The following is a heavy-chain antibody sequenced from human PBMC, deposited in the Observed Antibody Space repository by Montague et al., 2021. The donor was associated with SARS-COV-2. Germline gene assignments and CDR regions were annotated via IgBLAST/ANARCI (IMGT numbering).Heavy chain of an antibody. J-gene: IGHJ4*02. CDR2: INHIGTT. V-gene: IGHV4-34*01. CDR1: GGSFSDYY. Sequence: SETLSLTCAVYGGSFSDYYWSWIRQSPGKGLEWIGEINHIGTTNYNPSLKSRVSISKDTSKNQISLRLSSVTAADTAVYYCARGRVDTTMILVVFTGAAHYFDSWGQGTLVSVSS. CDR3: ARGRVDTTMILVVFTGAAHYFDS. D-gene: IGHD3-22*01.